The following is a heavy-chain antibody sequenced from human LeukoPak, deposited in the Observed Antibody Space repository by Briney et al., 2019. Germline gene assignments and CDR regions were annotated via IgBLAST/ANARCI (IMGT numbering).Heavy chain of an antibody. CDR1: GFTFSSYA. Sequence: GRSLRLSCAASGFTFSSYAMHWVRQAPGKGLEWVAVISYDGSKTYYADSVKGRFTISRDNSKNTLYLQMDSLRADDTAVYYCAKDTAAGECTGGNCYSYFDYWGQGTLVTVSS. CDR3: AKDTAAGECTGGNCYSYFDY. V-gene: IGHV3-30*18. CDR2: ISYDGSKT. J-gene: IGHJ4*02. D-gene: IGHD2-15*01.